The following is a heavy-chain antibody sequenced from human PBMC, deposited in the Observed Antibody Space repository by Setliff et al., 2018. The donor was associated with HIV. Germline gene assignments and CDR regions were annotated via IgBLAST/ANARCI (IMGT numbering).Heavy chain of an antibody. CDR3: ARPLTPSYNFWGDAFAV. CDR1: GGSVTSGDFY. CDR2: FHDSGSA. Sequence: SETLSLTCNVSGGSVTSGDFYWGWIRQPPGKGPEWIGSFHDSGSASYNPSLRRRVTISVDASKNQLSLTLTSVTASDTAVCYCARPLTPSYNFWGDAFAVWGQGTVVT. V-gene: IGHV4-39*01. J-gene: IGHJ3*01. D-gene: IGHD3-3*01.